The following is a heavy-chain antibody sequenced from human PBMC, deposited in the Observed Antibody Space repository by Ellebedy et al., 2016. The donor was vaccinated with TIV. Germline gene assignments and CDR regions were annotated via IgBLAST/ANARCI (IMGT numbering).Heavy chain of an antibody. J-gene: IGHJ6*02. D-gene: IGHD2-15*01. CDR3: ARCCSSGSCYYFYGMDV. Sequence: GESLKISCAASGFTFSSYAMSWVRQAPGKGLEWVSAISSSGGRTFYADSVKGRFTISRDNSNNTLYLQINSLRAEDTAVYYCARCCSSGSCYYFYGMDVWGQGTTVTVSS. CDR2: ISSSGGRT. CDR1: GFTFSSYA. V-gene: IGHV3-23*01.